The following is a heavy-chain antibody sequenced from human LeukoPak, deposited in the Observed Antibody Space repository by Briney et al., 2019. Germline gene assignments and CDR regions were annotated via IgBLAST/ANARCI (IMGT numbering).Heavy chain of an antibody. Sequence: GGSLRLSCAASGFTFSSYAMHWVRQAPGKGLEWVAVISYDGSNKYYADSVKGRFTISRDNSKNTLYLQMNSLRAEDTAVYYCARDFRRPYLDYWGQGTLATVSS. CDR3: ARDFRRPYLDY. V-gene: IGHV3-30-3*01. CDR1: GFTFSSYA. J-gene: IGHJ4*02. CDR2: ISYDGSNK.